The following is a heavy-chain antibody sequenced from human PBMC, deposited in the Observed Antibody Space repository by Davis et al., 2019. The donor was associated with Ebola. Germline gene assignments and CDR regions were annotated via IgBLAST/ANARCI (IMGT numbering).Heavy chain of an antibody. CDR2: IYDQST. V-gene: IGHV3-53*05. J-gene: IGHJ4*02. CDR1: RLTVSSNH. CDR3: ATTQWLREFDN. D-gene: IGHD6-19*01. Sequence: GGSLRPSCPAPRLTVSSNHMSWVRQAPGKGLEWVSVIYDQSTAYADAVRGRFIISRDKSNNTLYLEMSSLRVDDTAVYYCATTQWLREFDNWGQGTLVTVSS.